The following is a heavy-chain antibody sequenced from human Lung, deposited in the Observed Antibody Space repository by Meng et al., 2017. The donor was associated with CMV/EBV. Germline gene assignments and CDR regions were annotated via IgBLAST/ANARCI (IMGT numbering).Heavy chain of an antibody. D-gene: IGHD4-11*01. CDR2: INQDGTGK. CDR3: ASGRGYSA. J-gene: IGHJ5*02. V-gene: IGHV3-7*01. Sequence: SCAASGFTFRSLWMSWVRRATGKGLEWVANINQDGTGKHYVDSVRGRFTISRDNAKNSLCLQMSSLTVEDTAVYYCASGRGYSAWGQGTLVTVSS. CDR1: GFTFRSLW.